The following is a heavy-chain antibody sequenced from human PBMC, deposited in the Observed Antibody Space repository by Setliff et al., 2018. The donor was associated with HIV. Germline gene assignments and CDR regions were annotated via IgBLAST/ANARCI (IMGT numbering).Heavy chain of an antibody. CDR2: IYYGEYT. CDR1: DASITDYH. V-gene: IGHV4-59*01. CDR3: ASAGSGTRAPPRY. Sequence: SETLSLTCTVSDASITDYHWTWIRQAPGKGLEWIGYIYYGEYTRYNPSLKSRVTISIDKSKNQFSLKLSSVTAEDTAVYYCASAGSGTRAPPRYWGQGTRVTVS. J-gene: IGHJ4*02. D-gene: IGHD1-1*01.